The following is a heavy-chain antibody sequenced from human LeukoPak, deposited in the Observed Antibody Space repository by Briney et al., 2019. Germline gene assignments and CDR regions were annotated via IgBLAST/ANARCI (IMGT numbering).Heavy chain of an antibody. Sequence: ASVKVSCKASGYTFTTYAIHWVRQAPGQRLEWMGWINTGNGNTKYSQKFQGRVTITRDTSASTAYMALSSLRFEDTAIYYCARVYRERSYFDYWGQGTLVTASS. J-gene: IGHJ4*02. D-gene: IGHD4-11*01. CDR3: ARVYRERSYFDY. CDR1: GYTFTTYA. CDR2: INTGNGNT. V-gene: IGHV1-3*04.